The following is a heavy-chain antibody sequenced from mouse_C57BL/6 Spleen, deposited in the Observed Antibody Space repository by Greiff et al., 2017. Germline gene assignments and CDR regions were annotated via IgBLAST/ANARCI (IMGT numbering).Heavy chain of an antibody. Sequence: EVQVVESGGGLVQPKGSLKLSCAASGFSFNTYAMNWVRQAPGKGLEWVARIRSKSNNYATYYADSVKDRFTISRDDSESMLYLQMNNLKTEDTAMYYCVRHPGSSAMDDWGQGTSGTVAS. J-gene: IGHJ4*01. CDR2: IRSKSNNYAT. CDR1: GFSFNTYA. CDR3: VRHPGSSAMDD. D-gene: IGHD1-1*01. V-gene: IGHV10-1*01.